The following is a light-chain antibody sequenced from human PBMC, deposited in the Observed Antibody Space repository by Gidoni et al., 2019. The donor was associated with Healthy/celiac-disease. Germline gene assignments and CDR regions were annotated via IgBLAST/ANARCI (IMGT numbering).Light chain of an antibody. V-gene: IGLV1-40*01. CDR2: GNS. J-gene: IGLJ1*01. Sequence: QSVLTQPPSVSGAPGQGVPISCTGSSSNIGAGYDVHWYQQLPGTAPKLLIYGNSNRPSGVPDRFSGSKSGTSASLAITGLQAEDEADYYCQSYDSSLGKVFGTGTKVTVL. CDR3: QSYDSSLGKV. CDR1: SSNIGAGYD.